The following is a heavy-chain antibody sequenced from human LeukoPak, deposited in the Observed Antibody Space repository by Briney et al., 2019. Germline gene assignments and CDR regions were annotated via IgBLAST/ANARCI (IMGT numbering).Heavy chain of an antibody. Sequence: GESLRLSCAASGFTISSNYTSWVRQAPGKGLEWVSVIYSGGSTYYAVSVKGRFTISRHNSKNTLYLQMNSLRAEDTAVYYCARIWAGAFSYYYYGMDVWGQGTTVTVSS. CDR1: GFTISSNY. CDR2: IYSGGST. J-gene: IGHJ6*02. D-gene: IGHD3-3*02. CDR3: ARIWAGAFSYYYYGMDV. V-gene: IGHV3-66*01.